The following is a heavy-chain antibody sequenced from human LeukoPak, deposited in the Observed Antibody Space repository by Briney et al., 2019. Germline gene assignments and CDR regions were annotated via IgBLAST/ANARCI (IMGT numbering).Heavy chain of an antibody. CDR2: ISGSGGST. V-gene: IGHV3-23*01. Sequence: GGSLRLSCAASGFTFSSYAMSWVRQAPGKGLEWVSAISGSGGSTYYADPVKGRFTISRDNSKNTLYLQMNSLRAEDTAVYYCANLVTVTTSGGYFDYWGQGTLVTVSS. D-gene: IGHD4-17*01. CDR1: GFTFSSYA. J-gene: IGHJ4*02. CDR3: ANLVTVTTSGGYFDY.